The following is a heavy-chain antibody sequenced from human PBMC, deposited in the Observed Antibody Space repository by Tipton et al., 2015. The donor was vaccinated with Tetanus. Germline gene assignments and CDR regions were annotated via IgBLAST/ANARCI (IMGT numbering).Heavy chain of an antibody. V-gene: IGHV3-30*03. CDR2: ISYDGSNK. CDR1: GFTFSSYG. D-gene: IGHD3-10*01. CDR3: ASDEXXTNYGDDY. J-gene: IGHJ4*02. Sequence: SLRLSCAASGFTFSSYGMHWVRQAPGKGLEWVAVISYDGSNKYYADSVKGRFTISRDNSKNTLYLQMNSLRAEDTAVYYCASDEXXTNYGDDYWGQGTLVTVSS.